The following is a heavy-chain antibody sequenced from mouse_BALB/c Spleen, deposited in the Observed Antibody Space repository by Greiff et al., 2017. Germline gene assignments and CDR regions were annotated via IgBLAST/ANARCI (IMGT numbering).Heavy chain of an antibody. D-gene: IGHD1-1*01. Sequence: EVKVVESGGGLVKPGGSLKLSCAASGFTFSSYAMSWVRQTPEKRLEWVATISSGGSYTYYPDSVKGRFTISRDNAKNTLYLQMSSLRSEDTAMYYCARHERDGSSFDYWGQGTTLTVSS. CDR2: ISSGGSYT. CDR3: ARHERDGSSFDY. J-gene: IGHJ2*01. CDR1: GFTFSSYA. V-gene: IGHV5-9-3*01.